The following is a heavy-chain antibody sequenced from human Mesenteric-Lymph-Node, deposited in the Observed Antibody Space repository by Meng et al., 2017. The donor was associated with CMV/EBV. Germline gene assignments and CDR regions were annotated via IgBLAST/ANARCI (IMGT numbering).Heavy chain of an antibody. CDR1: GFTFSSYA. Sequence: GESLKISCAASGFTFSSYAMHWVHQAPGKGLEWVAVISYDGSNKYYADSVKGRFTISRDNSKNTLYLQMNSLRAEDTAVYYCARDPSSSWYYYYYGMDVWGQGTTVTVSS. CDR3: ARDPSSSWYYYYYGMDV. CDR2: ISYDGSNK. J-gene: IGHJ6*02. D-gene: IGHD6-13*01. V-gene: IGHV3-30*04.